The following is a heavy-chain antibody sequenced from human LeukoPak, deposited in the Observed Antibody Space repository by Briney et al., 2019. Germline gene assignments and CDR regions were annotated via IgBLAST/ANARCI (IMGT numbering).Heavy chain of an antibody. CDR3: ARQKRDWFDP. CDR2: IYTSGST. Sequence: SETLSLTCTVSGGSISSYYWSWIRQPTGKGLEWIGYIYTSGSTNYNPSLKSRVTISVDTSKNQFSLKLSSVTAADTAVYYCARQKRDWFDPWGQGTLVTVSS. V-gene: IGHV4-4*09. J-gene: IGHJ5*02. CDR1: GGSISSYY.